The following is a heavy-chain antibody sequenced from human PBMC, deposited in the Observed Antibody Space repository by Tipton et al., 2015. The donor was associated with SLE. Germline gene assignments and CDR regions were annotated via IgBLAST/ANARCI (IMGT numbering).Heavy chain of an antibody. J-gene: IGHJ4*02. CDR1: GFNYDEYA. CDR3: ATTRLVGPSDH. Sequence: RSLRLSCAASGFNYDEYAMHWVRQAPGKGLEWVSSISWNSGIIDYADSVKGRFTISRDDAKNSLYLQMNSLRVEDTAVYYCATTRLVGPSDHWGQGTLVTVSS. CDR2: ISWNSGII. D-gene: IGHD3-16*01. V-gene: IGHV3-9*01.